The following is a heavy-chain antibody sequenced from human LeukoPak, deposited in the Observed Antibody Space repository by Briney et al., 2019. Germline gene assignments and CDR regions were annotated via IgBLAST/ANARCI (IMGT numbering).Heavy chain of an antibody. Sequence: GGSLRLSCAASGFTFSDYYMSWIRQAPGKGLEWVSYISSSGSTIYYADSVKGRFTISRDNSKNTLYLQMNSLRAEDTAVYYCARDLVLEYSGSSSYWGQGTLVTVSS. CDR2: ISSSGSTI. V-gene: IGHV3-11*04. D-gene: IGHD6-6*01. CDR1: GFTFSDYY. J-gene: IGHJ4*02. CDR3: ARDLVLEYSGSSSY.